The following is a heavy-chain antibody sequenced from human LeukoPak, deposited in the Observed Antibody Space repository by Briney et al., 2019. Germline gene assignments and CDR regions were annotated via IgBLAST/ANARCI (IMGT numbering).Heavy chain of an antibody. CDR2: ISSSSSTI. CDR1: GFTFSSYS. J-gene: IGHJ5*02. V-gene: IGHV3-48*01. Sequence: PGGSLRLSCAASGFTFSSYSMNWVRQAPGKGLVWVSYISSSSSTIYYADSVKGRVTISRDNAENSLYLQLNSLRAEDTAVYYCARALRYFDWLSTSPEYNWFDPWGQGTLVTVSS. CDR3: ARALRYFDWLSTSPEYNWFDP. D-gene: IGHD3-9*01.